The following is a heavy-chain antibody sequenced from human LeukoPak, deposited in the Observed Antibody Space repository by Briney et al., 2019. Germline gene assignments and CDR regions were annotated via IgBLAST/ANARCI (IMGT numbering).Heavy chain of an antibody. CDR3: AKDRPNYHESNGHYYRRNGDS. CDR1: GFTFHNYA. CDR2: ISSSGDIT. D-gene: IGHD3-22*01. V-gene: IGHV3-23*01. Sequence: SGGSLRLYCAASGFTFHNYAMSWVRQAPGKGLEWVSAISSSGDITFYADSVRGRFTISRDNSRYTLYLQMNSLRAGDAAMYYCAKDRPNYHESNGHYYRRNGDSWGQGTLVTVSS. J-gene: IGHJ5*01.